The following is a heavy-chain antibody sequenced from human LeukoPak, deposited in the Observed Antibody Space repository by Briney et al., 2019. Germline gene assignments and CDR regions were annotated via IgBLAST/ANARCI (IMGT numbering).Heavy chain of an antibody. CDR1: GGSISSGGYS. Sequence: SETLSLTCAVSGGSISSGGYSWSWIRQPPGKGLEWIGYIYHSGSTYYNPSLKSRVTISVDRSKNQFSLKLSSVTAADTAVYYCARGNYDILTGTDAFDIWGQGTMVTVSS. CDR2: IYHSGST. D-gene: IGHD3-9*01. V-gene: IGHV4-30-2*01. J-gene: IGHJ3*02. CDR3: ARGNYDILTGTDAFDI.